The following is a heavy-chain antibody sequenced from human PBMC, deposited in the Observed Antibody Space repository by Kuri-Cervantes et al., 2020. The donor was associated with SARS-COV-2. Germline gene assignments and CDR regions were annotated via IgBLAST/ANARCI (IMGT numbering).Heavy chain of an antibody. CDR2: ISSSGSYI. D-gene: IGHD3-3*01. CDR1: GFTFSSYS. Sequence: LTCAASGFTFSSYSMNWVRQAPGKGLEWVSSISSSGSYIYYADPIKGRFTVSRDNAKNSLSLQMNSLRVEDTAVYYCTSVGYYDFWSGFEYWGQGTPVTVSS. CDR3: TSVGYYDFWSGFEY. J-gene: IGHJ4*02. V-gene: IGHV3-21*01.